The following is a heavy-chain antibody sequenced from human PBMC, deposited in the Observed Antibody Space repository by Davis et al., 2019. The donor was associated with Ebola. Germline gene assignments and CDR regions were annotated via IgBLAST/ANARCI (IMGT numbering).Heavy chain of an antibody. Sequence: SETLSLTCTVSGGSISSYYWSWIRQPPGKGLEWIGYIYYSGSTNYNPSLKSRVTISVDTSKNQFSLKLSSVTAADTAVYYCARHPRGSYFDYFDYWGQGTLVTVSS. CDR2: IYYSGST. V-gene: IGHV4-59*01. D-gene: IGHD1-26*01. CDR3: ARHPRGSYFDYFDY. CDR1: GGSISSYY. J-gene: IGHJ4*02.